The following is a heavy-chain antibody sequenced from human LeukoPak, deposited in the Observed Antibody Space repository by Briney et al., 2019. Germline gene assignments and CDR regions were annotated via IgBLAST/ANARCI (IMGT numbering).Heavy chain of an antibody. Sequence: PSETLSLTCAVSGGSISSSNWWSWVRQPPGKGLEWIGEIYHSGSTNYNPSLKSRVTISVDKSKNQISLKLSSVTAADTAVHYSARDLGGSGSIYYWGQGTLVTVSS. CDR2: IYHSGST. CDR3: ARDLGGSGSIYY. J-gene: IGHJ4*02. D-gene: IGHD3-10*01. CDR1: GGSISSSNW. V-gene: IGHV4-4*02.